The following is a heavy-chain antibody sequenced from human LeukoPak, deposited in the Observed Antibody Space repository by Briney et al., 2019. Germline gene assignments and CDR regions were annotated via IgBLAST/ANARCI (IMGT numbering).Heavy chain of an antibody. J-gene: IGHJ4*02. CDR2: IFYSGNT. CDR1: GGSISSKSYY. CDR3: ARRRWLGLGALDY. D-gene: IGHD6-19*01. Sequence: PSETLSLTCTVSGGSISSKSYYWGWIRQPPGKGLERIGSIFYSGNTYYNPSLKSRVTISVDTSKNQFSLRLSSVTAADTAVYYCARRRWLGLGALDYWGQGTLVTVSS. V-gene: IGHV4-39*01.